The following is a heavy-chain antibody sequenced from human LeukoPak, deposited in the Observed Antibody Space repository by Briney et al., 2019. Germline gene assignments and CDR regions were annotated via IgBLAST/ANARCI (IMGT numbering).Heavy chain of an antibody. V-gene: IGHV3-23*01. CDR2: ISGSGGST. D-gene: IGHD6-6*01. CDR3: ARGGRIAARPAGDY. Sequence: GGSLRLSCAASGFTFSSYAMSWVRQAPGKGLEWVSAISGSGGSTYYADSVKGRFTISRDNSKNTPYLQMNSLRAEDTAVYYCARGGRIAARPAGDYWGQGTLVTVSS. CDR1: GFTFSSYA. J-gene: IGHJ4*02.